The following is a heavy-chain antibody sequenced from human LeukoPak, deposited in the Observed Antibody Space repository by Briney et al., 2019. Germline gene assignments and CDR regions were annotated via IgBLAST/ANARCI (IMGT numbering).Heavy chain of an antibody. CDR3: ARAPYTSSWFDH. Sequence: PGGSLRLSCAASGFTFSSYAMSWVRQAPGKGLEWVSAIGGSGGGTYYADSVKGRFTISRDNSKNTMYLQMNSLRAEDTAVYYCARAPYTSSWFDHWGQGTLVSVSS. J-gene: IGHJ5*02. CDR1: GFTFSSYA. CDR2: IGGSGGGT. V-gene: IGHV3-23*01. D-gene: IGHD6-13*01.